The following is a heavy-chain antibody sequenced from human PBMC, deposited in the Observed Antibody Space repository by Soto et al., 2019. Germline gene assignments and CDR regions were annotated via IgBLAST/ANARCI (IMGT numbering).Heavy chain of an antibody. CDR3: ATVPDY. CDR1: GGSISSGGYS. Sequence: QLQLQESGSGLVKPSQTLSLTCAVSGGSISSGGYSWSWIRQPPGKGLEWIGYIYPSGSTYYHPALGSRGSISVDRAKNQFSLKLSSVTAADTAVYYCATVPDYWGQGTLVTVSS. J-gene: IGHJ4*02. V-gene: IGHV4-30-2*01. CDR2: IYPSGST.